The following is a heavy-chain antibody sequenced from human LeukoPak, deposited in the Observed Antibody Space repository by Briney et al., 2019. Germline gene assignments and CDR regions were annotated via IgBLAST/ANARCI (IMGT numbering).Heavy chain of an antibody. V-gene: IGHV4-61*02. CDR1: GGSISSGSYY. D-gene: IGHD2-15*01. Sequence: PSETLSLTCTVSGGSISSGSYYWSWIRQPAGKGLEWIGRIYTSGSTNYNPSLKSRVTISVDTSKNQFSLKLSSVTAADTAVYYCARRQWQLPAFYYYYYMDVWGKGTTVTISS. CDR3: ARRQWQLPAFYYYYYMDV. J-gene: IGHJ6*03. CDR2: IYTSGST.